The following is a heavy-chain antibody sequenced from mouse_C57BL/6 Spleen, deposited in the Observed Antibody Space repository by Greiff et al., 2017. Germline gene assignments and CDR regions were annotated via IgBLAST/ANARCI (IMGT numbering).Heavy chain of an antibody. Sequence: VMLVESGAELVRPGASVKLSCTASGYTFTDYYINWVKQRPGQGLEWIARIYPGSGNTYYNEKFKGKATLTAEKSSSTAYMQLSSLTSEDSAVYFCARKGYYGSSYWYVDVWGTGTTVTVSS. CDR1: GYTFTDYY. CDR2: IYPGSGNT. D-gene: IGHD1-1*01. CDR3: ARKGYYGSSYWYVDV. J-gene: IGHJ1*03. V-gene: IGHV1-76*01.